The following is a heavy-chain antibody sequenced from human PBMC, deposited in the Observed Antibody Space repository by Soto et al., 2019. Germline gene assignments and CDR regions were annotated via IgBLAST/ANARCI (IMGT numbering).Heavy chain of an antibody. CDR2: MKPNSGNT. V-gene: IGHV1-8*01. Sequence: GASVKVSCKASGYTFTSYDINWVRQATGQGLEWMGWMKPNSGNTGYAQKFQGRLTTTRNTSISTAYLELSSLRPEDTAVYYCARAAVAAPNPGYFLHWGQGTPVTVSS. D-gene: IGHD6-19*01. CDR3: ARAAVAAPNPGYFLH. CDR1: GYTFTSYD. J-gene: IGHJ1*01.